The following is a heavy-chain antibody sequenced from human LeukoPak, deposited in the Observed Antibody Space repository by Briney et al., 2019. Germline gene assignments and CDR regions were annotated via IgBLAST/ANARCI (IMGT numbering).Heavy chain of an antibody. Sequence: GGSLRLSCVGSGFMFNDYEMNWVRQAPGKGLEWVAVISYDGSNKYYADSVKGRFTISRDNSKNTLYLQMNSLRAEDTAVYYCARDRPSSFWGQGTLVTVSS. CDR3: ARDRPSSF. CDR1: GFMFNDYE. V-gene: IGHV3-30*04. J-gene: IGHJ4*02. CDR2: ISYDGSNK. D-gene: IGHD2-15*01.